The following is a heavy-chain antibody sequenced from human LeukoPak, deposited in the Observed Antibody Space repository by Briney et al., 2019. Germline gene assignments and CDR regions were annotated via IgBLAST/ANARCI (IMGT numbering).Heavy chain of an antibody. CDR1: GFTFSSYG. CDR3: AKDLRWYKEDAFDI. Sequence: GRSLRLSCAASGFTFSSYGMHWVRQAPGKGLEWVAVIWYDGSNKYYADSVKGRFTISRDNSKNSLYLQMNSLRAEDTAVYYCAKDLRWYKEDAFDIWGQGTMVIVSS. J-gene: IGHJ3*02. V-gene: IGHV3-33*06. CDR2: IWYDGSNK. D-gene: IGHD6-13*01.